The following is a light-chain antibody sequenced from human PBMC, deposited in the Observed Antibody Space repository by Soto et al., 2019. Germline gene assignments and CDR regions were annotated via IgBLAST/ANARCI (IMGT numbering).Light chain of an antibody. V-gene: IGKV3-15*01. CDR2: DAS. CDR3: QQYKNWPPEYT. CDR1: QSVNSR. J-gene: IGKJ2*01. Sequence: EIVMTQSPATLSVSPGERVTLFCRASQSVNSRLAWYQQKPAQAPRLLIYDASTRATGIPARFSGSGSGTEFTLTLTSLQSADFAVYYCQQYKNWPPEYTFGQGTKLEIK.